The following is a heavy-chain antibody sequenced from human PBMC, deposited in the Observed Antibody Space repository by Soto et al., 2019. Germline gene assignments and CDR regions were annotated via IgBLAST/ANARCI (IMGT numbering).Heavy chain of an antibody. CDR1: GYNFNQYY. Sequence: QVQLVQSGPEVRKPGASVRLSCATSGYNFNQYYIHWVRQAPGQGLEWMGIINLRGGTKGYAHKFRGRVTVTGDTSTRTAYMELSSLRSEDTAVYFCARGPDDSDVPRWDHWGQGTLITVSS. V-gene: IGHV1-46*02. J-gene: IGHJ4*02. CDR2: INLRGGTK. CDR3: ARGPDDSDVPRWDH. D-gene: IGHD4-17*01.